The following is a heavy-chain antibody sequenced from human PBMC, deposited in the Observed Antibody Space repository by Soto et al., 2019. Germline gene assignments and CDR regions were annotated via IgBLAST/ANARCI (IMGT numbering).Heavy chain of an antibody. CDR2: INAGNGNT. J-gene: IGHJ4*02. Sequence: ASVKVSCKASGYTFTSYAMHWVRQAPGQRLEWMGWINAGNGNTKYSQKFQGRVTITRDTSASTAYMELSSLRSEDTAVYYCARDRYVAGSSRPRIPDYWGQGTLVTVSS. D-gene: IGHD6-6*01. CDR3: ARDRYVAGSSRPRIPDY. CDR1: GYTFTSYA. V-gene: IGHV1-3*01.